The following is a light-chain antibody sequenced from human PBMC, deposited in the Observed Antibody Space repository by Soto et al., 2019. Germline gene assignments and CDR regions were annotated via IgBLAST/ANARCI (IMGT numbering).Light chain of an antibody. Sequence: EVVMTQSPATVSVSPGEGVTLSCRASQTISNDLAWYQQKPGQAPRLLIYGASTRATGVPARFSGGGSGTEFTLTISSLQSDVGAFYYSPTNNKWTLVTFGGGTNLDIK. J-gene: IGKJ4*01. CDR2: GAS. CDR3: PTNNKWTLVT. V-gene: IGKV3-15*01. CDR1: QTISND.